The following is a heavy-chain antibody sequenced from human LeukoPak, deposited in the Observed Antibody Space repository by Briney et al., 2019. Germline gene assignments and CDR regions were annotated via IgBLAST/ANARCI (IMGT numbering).Heavy chain of an antibody. Sequence: SVKVSCKASGGTFSSYAISWVRQAPGQGLEWMGGIIPIFGTANYAQKFQGRVTITTDESTSTAYMELSSLKSEDTAVYYCARAPARITMIVVVGDAFDIWGQGTMVTVSS. CDR3: ARAPARITMIVVVGDAFDI. J-gene: IGHJ3*02. CDR1: GGTFSSYA. D-gene: IGHD3-22*01. V-gene: IGHV1-69*05. CDR2: IIPIFGTA.